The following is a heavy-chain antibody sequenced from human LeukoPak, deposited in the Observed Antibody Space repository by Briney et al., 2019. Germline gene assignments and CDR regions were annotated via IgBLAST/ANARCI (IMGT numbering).Heavy chain of an antibody. J-gene: IGHJ4*02. CDR2: ISYTGST. CDR3: ARRNRSGSYDY. V-gene: IGHV4-59*12. Sequence: SETLSLTCVVSGGSISGYHWGWIRQPPGKGLEWIGYISYTGSTKYNPSLKSRVTISVDTSKNQFSLKLSSVTAADTAVYYCARRNRSGSYDYWGQGTLVTVSS. CDR1: GGSISGYH. D-gene: IGHD3-10*01.